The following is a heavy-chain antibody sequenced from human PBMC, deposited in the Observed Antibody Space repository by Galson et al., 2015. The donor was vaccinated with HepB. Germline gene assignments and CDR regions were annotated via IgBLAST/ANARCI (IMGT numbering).Heavy chain of an antibody. V-gene: IGHV5-51*03. CDR2: IYPGDSDT. CDR3: ARPGLGYCSSTSCPEGAFDI. D-gene: IGHD2-2*01. Sequence: SGAEVKKPGESLKISCKGSGYSFTSYWIGWVRQMPGKGLEWMGIIYPGDSDTRYSPSFQGQVTISADKSISTAYLQWSSLKASDTAMYYCARPGLGYCSSTSCPEGAFDIWGQGTMVTVSS. CDR1: GYSFTSYW. J-gene: IGHJ3*02.